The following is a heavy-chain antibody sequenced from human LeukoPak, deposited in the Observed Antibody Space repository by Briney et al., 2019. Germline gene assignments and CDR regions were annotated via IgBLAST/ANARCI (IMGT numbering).Heavy chain of an antibody. CDR3: ARASWFGELPGV. CDR2: IKTDGSST. Sequence: GGSLRLSCAASGFPFSSYWMHWVRQVPGKGLVCVSRIKTDGSSTTYADSVKGRFTISRDNAKNTLYLQMNSLRVEDTAVYYCARASWFGELPGVWGQGTTVTVSS. CDR1: GFPFSSYW. V-gene: IGHV3-74*03. J-gene: IGHJ6*02. D-gene: IGHD3-10*01.